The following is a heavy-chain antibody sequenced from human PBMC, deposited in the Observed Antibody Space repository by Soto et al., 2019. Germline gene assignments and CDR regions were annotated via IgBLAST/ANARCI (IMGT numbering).Heavy chain of an antibody. CDR1: GFTLSSYA. D-gene: IGHD2-2*02. CDR3: AKTIVPAGIDAFDV. J-gene: IGHJ3*01. CDR2: ISASGSDT. Sequence: EVQLLESGGDLIQAGGSLRLSCAASGFTLSSYALTWVRQGPGKGLECVSVISASGSDTFFRDSVKGRFTISRDTSTNTLYLQMNSLRVEDTAVYYCAKTIVPAGIDAFDVWGRGTMVTVSS. V-gene: IGHV3-23*01.